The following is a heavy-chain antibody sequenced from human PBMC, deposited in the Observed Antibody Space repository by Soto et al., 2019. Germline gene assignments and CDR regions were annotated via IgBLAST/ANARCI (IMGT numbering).Heavy chain of an antibody. CDR2: ISSSGSTI. J-gene: IGHJ3*02. D-gene: IGHD3-10*01. CDR3: ARGVGLLWFGGHAFDI. CDR1: GFTFSSYE. Sequence: EVQLVESGGGLVQPGGSLRLSCAASGFTFSSYEMNWVRQAPGKGLEWVSYISSSGSTIYYADSVKGRFTISRDNDKNSLHLPMNSLRAEDTAVYYCARGVGLLWFGGHAFDIWGQGTMVTVSS. V-gene: IGHV3-48*03.